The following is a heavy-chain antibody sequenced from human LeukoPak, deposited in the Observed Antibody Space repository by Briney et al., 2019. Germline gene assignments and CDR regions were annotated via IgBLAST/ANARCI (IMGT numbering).Heavy chain of an antibody. CDR3: AKSGYDFWSGYYGY. D-gene: IGHD3-3*01. Sequence: GRSLRLSCAASGFPFSSYGMHWVRQAPGKGLEWVSAISGSGGSTYYADSVKGRFTISRDNSKNTLYLQMNSLRAEDTAVYYCAKSGYDFWSGYYGYWGQGTLVTVSS. CDR2: ISGSGGST. J-gene: IGHJ4*02. CDR1: GFPFSSYG. V-gene: IGHV3-23*01.